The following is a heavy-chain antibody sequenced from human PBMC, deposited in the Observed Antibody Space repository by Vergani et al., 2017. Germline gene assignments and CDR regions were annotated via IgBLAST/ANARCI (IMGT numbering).Heavy chain of an antibody. J-gene: IGHJ4*02. CDR1: GGSISSSSYY. D-gene: IGHD3-22*01. Sequence: QLQLQESGPGLVKPSETLSLTCTVSGGSISSSSYYWGWIRQPPGKGLEWIGSIYYSGSTYYNPSLKSRVTISVDTSKNQFSLKLSSVTAADTAVYYCANVMGGYYHVFDYWGQGTLVIVSS. CDR3: ANVMGGYYHVFDY. CDR2: IYYSGST. V-gene: IGHV4-39*01.